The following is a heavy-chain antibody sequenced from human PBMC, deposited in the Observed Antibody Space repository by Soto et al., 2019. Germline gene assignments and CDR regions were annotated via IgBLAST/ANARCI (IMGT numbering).Heavy chain of an antibody. CDR1: GFAFKNYA. CDR3: AKRKFVLLWIGTSGGFDV. CDR2: VTGSGVHT. J-gene: IGHJ6*04. D-gene: IGHD3-10*01. Sequence: EIQLLESGGGLVQPGGSLRLSCAGSGFAFKNYAMSWVRQAPGKGLEWVSAVTGSGVHTYYADSVKGRFTISRDNSNNTLYLQMNTLSADDTAGYYCAKRKFVLLWIGTSGGFDVWGTGTTVTVSS. V-gene: IGHV3-23*01.